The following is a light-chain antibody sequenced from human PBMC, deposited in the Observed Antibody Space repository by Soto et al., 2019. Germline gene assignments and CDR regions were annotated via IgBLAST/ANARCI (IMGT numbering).Light chain of an antibody. CDR1: QSVSSN. V-gene: IGKV3-15*01. J-gene: IGKJ3*01. CDR2: GAS. Sequence: EIVMTQSPATLSLSPGDRAILFCRASQSVSSNLAWYQQKPGQAPRLLIYGASTRATGIPARFSGSGFGTEFTLSISSLQSEDFAVYYCQHYNNWPPFTFGPGTKVDIK. CDR3: QHYNNWPPFT.